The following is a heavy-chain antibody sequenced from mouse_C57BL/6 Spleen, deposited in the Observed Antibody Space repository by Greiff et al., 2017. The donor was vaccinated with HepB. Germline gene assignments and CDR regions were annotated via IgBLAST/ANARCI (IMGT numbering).Heavy chain of an antibody. CDR1: GYTFTSYW. CDR2: IDPSDSYT. D-gene: IGHD1-1*01. J-gene: IGHJ2*01. CDR3: ARSHYYGSSYVLDY. V-gene: IGHV1-59*01. Sequence: VQLQQPGAELVRPGTSVKLSCKASGYTFTSYWMHWVKQRPGQGLEWIGVIDPSDSYTNYNQKFKGKATLIVDTSSSTAYMQLSSLTSEDSAVYYCARSHYYGSSYVLDYWGQGTTLTVSS.